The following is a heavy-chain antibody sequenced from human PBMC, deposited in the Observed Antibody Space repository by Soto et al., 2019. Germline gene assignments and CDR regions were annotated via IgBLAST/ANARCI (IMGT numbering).Heavy chain of an antibody. Sequence: GGSLRLSCAASGFTFSYYTLHWVRQAPGKGLEWVAFISYDGDNKYYADSVKGRFSISRDNSKNTLYLQMNSLRVEDTAVYYCARDPSSSSSNYFDYWGQGTLVTVSS. J-gene: IGHJ4*02. CDR3: ARDPSSSSSNYFDY. D-gene: IGHD6-6*01. CDR1: GFTFSYYT. V-gene: IGHV3-30-3*01. CDR2: ISYDGDNK.